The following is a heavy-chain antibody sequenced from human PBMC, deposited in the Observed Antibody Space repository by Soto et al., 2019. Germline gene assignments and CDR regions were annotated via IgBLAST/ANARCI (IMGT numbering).Heavy chain of an antibody. V-gene: IGHV4-59*01. J-gene: IGHJ6*02. Sequence: SETLSLTCTVSGGSISSYYWSWIRQPPGKGLEWIGSIYYSGSTNYNPSLKSRVTISVDTSKNQFSLKLSSVTAADTAVYYCARDRWYEGSDRYYYYGMDVWGQGTTVTVSS. CDR2: IYYSGST. CDR1: GGSISSYY. D-gene: IGHD3-10*01. CDR3: ARDRWYEGSDRYYYYGMDV.